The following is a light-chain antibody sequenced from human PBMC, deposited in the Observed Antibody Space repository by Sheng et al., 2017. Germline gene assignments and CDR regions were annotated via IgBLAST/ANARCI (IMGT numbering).Light chain of an antibody. CDR2: DDA. Sequence: SYELTQPPSVSVAPGQTARITCGGNYIGSKSVHWYQQMPGQAPVLVVYDDADRPSGIPERFSGSNSGNTATLTISRVEAGDEADYYCQVWDSSSDHWVFGGGTKLTVL. J-gene: IGLJ3*02. CDR1: YIGSKS. V-gene: IGLV3-21*02. CDR3: QVWDSSSDHWV.